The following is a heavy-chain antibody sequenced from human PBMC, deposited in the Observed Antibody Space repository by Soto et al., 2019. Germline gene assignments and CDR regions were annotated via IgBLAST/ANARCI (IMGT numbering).Heavy chain of an antibody. CDR2: IYYSGST. J-gene: IGHJ6*02. CDR3: DREKIVVNLRSYYYYGMDV. CDR1: GGSISRGGYY. D-gene: IGHD3-22*01. V-gene: IGHV4-31*03. Sequence: SETLSLTGTVSGGSISRGGYYWSWLRQHPGKGVEWIGYIYYSGSTYYNPSLKSRVTISVDTSKNQFSLKLSSVTAADTAVYYCDREKIVVNLRSYYYYGMDVWGQGTTVT.